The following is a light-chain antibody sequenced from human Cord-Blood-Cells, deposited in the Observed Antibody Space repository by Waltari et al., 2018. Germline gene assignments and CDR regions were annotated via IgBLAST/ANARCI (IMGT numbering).Light chain of an antibody. V-gene: IGKV1-39*01. CDR1: QSISSY. CDR3: QQSYSTPMYT. Sequence: DIQMTQSPSVLSASVGDRVTLTCRASQSISSYLNWYQQKPGKAPKLLIYAASSLQSGVPSRFSGSGSGTDFTLTISSLQPEDFATYYCQQSYSTPMYTFGQGTKLEIK. CDR2: AAS. J-gene: IGKJ2*01.